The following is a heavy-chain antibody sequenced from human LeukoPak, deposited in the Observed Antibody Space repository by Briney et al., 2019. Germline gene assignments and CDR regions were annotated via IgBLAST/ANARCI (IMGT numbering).Heavy chain of an antibody. CDR2: IWYDGSSK. D-gene: IGHD3-16*02. V-gene: IGHV3-33*01. CDR3: ARDKLRLGELSLDY. CDR1: GFTFSSYG. J-gene: IGHJ4*02. Sequence: SGGSLKLSCAASGFTFSSYGMHWVRQAPGKGLEWVAVIWYDGSSKYYADSVKGRFTISRDNSKNTLYLQMNSLRAEDTAVYYCARDKLRLGELSLDYWGQGTLVTVSS.